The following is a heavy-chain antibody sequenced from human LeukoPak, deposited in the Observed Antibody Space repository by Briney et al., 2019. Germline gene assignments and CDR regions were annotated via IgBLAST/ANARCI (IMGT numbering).Heavy chain of an antibody. CDR1: GYTFTGYY. Sequence: GASVKVSCKASGYTFTGYYMHWVRQAPGQGLEWLGIINPSGGSTSYAQKFQGRVTMTRDTSTSTVYMELSSLRSEDTAVYYCARVTYCGGDCYSLDCWGQGTLVTVSS. J-gene: IGHJ4*02. CDR3: ARVTYCGGDCYSLDC. V-gene: IGHV1-46*01. CDR2: INPSGGST. D-gene: IGHD2-21*02.